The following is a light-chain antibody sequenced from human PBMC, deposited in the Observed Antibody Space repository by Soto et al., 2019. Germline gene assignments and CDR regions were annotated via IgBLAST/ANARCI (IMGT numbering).Light chain of an antibody. Sequence: DIVMTPSPDSLAVSLGERATINCKSSQSVLYSSNNKNYLDWYQQKPGQPPKLLIYWASTRESGVPDRFSGSGSGTDFTLTISSLQAEDVAVYYCQQYYSTPYTFGQGTKLEIK. CDR1: QSVLYSSNNKNY. CDR2: WAS. CDR3: QQYYSTPYT. J-gene: IGKJ2*01. V-gene: IGKV4-1*01.